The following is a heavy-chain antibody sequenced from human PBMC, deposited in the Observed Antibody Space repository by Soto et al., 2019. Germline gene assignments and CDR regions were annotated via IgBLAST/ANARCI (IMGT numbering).Heavy chain of an antibody. CDR2: ISSSSSTI. CDR3: AXDRIKGYSYHNLNAFDI. D-gene: IGHD5-18*01. J-gene: IGHJ3*02. CDR1: GFTFSSYS. V-gene: IGHV3-48*02. Sequence: GGSLRLSCAASGFTFSSYSMNWVRQAPGKGLEWVSYISSSSSTIYYADSVKGRFTISRDNAKNSLYLQMNSLRDEDTAVYYCAXDRIKGYSYHNLNAFDIWGQGTMVTVSS.